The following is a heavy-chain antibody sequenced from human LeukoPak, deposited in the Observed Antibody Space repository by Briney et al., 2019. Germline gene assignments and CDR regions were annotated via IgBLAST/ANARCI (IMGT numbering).Heavy chain of an antibody. CDR2: IYYSGST. J-gene: IGHJ5*02. Sequence: PSETLSLTCTVSGGSISSSSYYWGWIRQPPGKGLEWIGSIYYSGSTYYNPSLKSRVTISVDTSKNQFSLKLSSVTAADTAVYYCARSDSYIWFDPWGQGTLVTVSS. D-gene: IGHD2-15*01. V-gene: IGHV4-39*07. CDR1: GGSISSSSYY. CDR3: ARSDSYIWFDP.